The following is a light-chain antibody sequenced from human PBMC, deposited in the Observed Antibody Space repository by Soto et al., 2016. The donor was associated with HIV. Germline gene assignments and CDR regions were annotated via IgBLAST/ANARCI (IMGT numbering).Light chain of an antibody. CDR2: AAS. Sequence: DIQMTQSPSSLSASVGDRVTITCRASQGINNYLAWYQQKPGKVPKLLIYAASTLQSGVPSRFSGSGSGTEFTLTISSLQPDDFATYYCQQYNSYSWTFGQGTKVEIK. V-gene: IGKV1-27*01. CDR1: QGINNY. CDR3: QQYNSYSWT. J-gene: IGKJ1*01.